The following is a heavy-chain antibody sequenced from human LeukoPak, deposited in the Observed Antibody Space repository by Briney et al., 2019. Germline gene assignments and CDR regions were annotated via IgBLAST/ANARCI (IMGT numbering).Heavy chain of an antibody. CDR2: ISSGGST. CDR3: ARAVTGTTSYYYYMDV. V-gene: IGHV3-53*01. Sequence: GGSLRLSCAASGLTVISNYMTWVRQAPGKGLEWVSLISSGGSTFYADSVMGRFTIFRDNPKNTLYLQMNILRAEDTAVYYCARAVTGTTSYYYYMDVWGKGATVTVSS. CDR1: GLTVISNY. J-gene: IGHJ6*03. D-gene: IGHD1-7*01.